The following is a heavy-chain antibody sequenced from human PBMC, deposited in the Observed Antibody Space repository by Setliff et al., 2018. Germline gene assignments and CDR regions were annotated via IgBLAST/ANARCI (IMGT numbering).Heavy chain of an antibody. CDR1: GIPISNNF. CDR3: VRALTHGDVFDI. J-gene: IGHJ3*02. CDR2: ISYDGTQT. V-gene: IGHV3-30*03. Sequence: PGGSLKLSCVGSGIPISNNFWSWVRQTPGKGLEWVALISYDGTQTYYADSVKGRFTISRDNSKSTLHLQMNSLKIEDTSVYYCVRALTHGDVFDIWGQGTMVTVSS.